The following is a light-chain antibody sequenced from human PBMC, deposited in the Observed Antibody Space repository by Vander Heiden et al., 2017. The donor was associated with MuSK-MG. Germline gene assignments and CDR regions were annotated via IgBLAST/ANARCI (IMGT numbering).Light chain of an antibody. V-gene: IGKV1-39*01. J-gene: IGKJ4*01. CDR2: AAS. CDR3: QQSYSDPAT. CDR1: QTINKY. Sequence: DIQMTQSPSSLSASVGDRVTITCRASQTINKYLVWYQQRPGEAPKLLIFAASNLQSGVPSRFSGSGSGTDFSLTINNLQPEDLATYYCQQSYSDPATFGAGTKVEIK.